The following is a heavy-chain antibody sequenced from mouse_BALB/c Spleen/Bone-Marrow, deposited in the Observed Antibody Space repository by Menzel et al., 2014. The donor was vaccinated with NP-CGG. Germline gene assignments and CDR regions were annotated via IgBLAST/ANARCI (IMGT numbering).Heavy chain of an antibody. Sequence: QVQLKHSGAELAKPGASVKMSCKASGYSFTNYWMHWVKQRPGQGLEWIGYISPSTGYSEYNQKFKDKATLTADKSSNIAYMQLSSLTSEDSAVYYCARYGNYPLFAYWGQGTLVTVSA. CDR2: ISPSTGYS. V-gene: IGHV1-7*01. CDR3: ARYGNYPLFAY. D-gene: IGHD2-1*01. CDR1: GYSFTNYW. J-gene: IGHJ3*01.